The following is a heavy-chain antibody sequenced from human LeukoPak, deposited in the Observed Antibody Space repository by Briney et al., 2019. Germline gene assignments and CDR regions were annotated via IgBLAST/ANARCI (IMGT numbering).Heavy chain of an antibody. CDR2: IKSKTDGGTT. V-gene: IGHV3-15*01. CDR1: GFTFSSYA. CDR3: TTETLFDYVWGSYLTRGFDY. J-gene: IGHJ4*02. D-gene: IGHD3-16*02. Sequence: PGGSLRLSCAASGFTFSSYAMSWVRQAPGKGLEWVGRIKSKTDGGTTDYAAPVKGRFTISRDDSKNTLYLQMDSLKTEDTAVYYCTTETLFDYVWGSYLTRGFDYWGQGTLVTVSS.